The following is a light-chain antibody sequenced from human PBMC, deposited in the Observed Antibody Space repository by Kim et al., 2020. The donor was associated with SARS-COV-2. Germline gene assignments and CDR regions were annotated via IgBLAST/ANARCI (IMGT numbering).Light chain of an antibody. CDR2: WAS. V-gene: IGKV4-1*01. J-gene: IGKJ2*02. CDR3: QQYYSTPRT. Sequence: ATINCKSSQSVLYSSNNKNYLAWYQQKPGQPPKLLIYWASTRESGVPDRFSGSGSGTDFTLTISSLQAEDVAVYYCQQYYSTPRTFGQGTKLEI. CDR1: QSVLYSSNNKNY.